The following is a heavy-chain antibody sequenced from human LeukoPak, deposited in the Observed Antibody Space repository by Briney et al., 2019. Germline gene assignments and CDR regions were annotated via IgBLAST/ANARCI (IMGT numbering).Heavy chain of an antibody. CDR2: ISACNGNT. V-gene: IGHV1-18*01. CDR1: GYSFTSYG. J-gene: IGHJ4*02. Sequence: ASVKVSCKASGYSFTSYGISWVRQAPGQGLEWMGWISACNGNTNYAQKLQGRVTMTTDTSTSTAYMELRSLRSDDTAVYYCARGLQQWLDYYFDYWGQGTLVTVSS. D-gene: IGHD6-19*01. CDR3: ARGLQQWLDYYFDY.